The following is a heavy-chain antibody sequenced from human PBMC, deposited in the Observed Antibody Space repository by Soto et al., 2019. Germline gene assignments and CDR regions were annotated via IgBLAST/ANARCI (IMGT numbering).Heavy chain of an antibody. D-gene: IGHD3-3*01. CDR1: GDSVSSNSAA. Sequence: SQTLSLTCAISGDSVSSNSAAWNWTRQSPSRGLEWLGRTYYRSKWYNDYAVSVKSRITINPDTSKSQFSLQLNSVTPEDTAVYYCARETLRLFSYDFWSGYPRVSYGMDVWGQGTTVTVSS. J-gene: IGHJ6*02. CDR3: ARETLRLFSYDFWSGYPRVSYGMDV. V-gene: IGHV6-1*01. CDR2: TYYRSKWYN.